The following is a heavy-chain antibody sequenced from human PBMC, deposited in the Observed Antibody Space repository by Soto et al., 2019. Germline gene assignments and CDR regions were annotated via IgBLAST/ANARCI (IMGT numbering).Heavy chain of an antibody. CDR2: IKQDGSEK. CDR1: GFTFSSYW. CDR3: ASQGVVATVPWDDAFDI. Sequence: EVQLVESGGGLVQPGGSLRLSCAASGFTFSSYWMSWVRQAPGKGLEWVANIKQDGSEKYYVDSVKGRFTISRDNAKNSLYLQMNSLRAEDTAVYYCASQGVVATVPWDDAFDIWGQGTMDTVSS. J-gene: IGHJ3*02. V-gene: IGHV3-7*01. D-gene: IGHD5-12*01.